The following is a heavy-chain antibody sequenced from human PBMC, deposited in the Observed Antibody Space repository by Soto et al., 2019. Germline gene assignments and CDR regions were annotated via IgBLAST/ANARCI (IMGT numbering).Heavy chain of an antibody. CDR2: INSDGSHT. Sequence: DVQLVESGGGVVQPGGSLRLSCAASGLSFNIYWMHWVRHVPGKGLVWLARINSDGSHTIYVDSVKGRFTISRDNAKNTVFLQMDSLRDEDTGVYYCAGGMAGLDVWGQGTTVTVSS. CDR3: AGGMAGLDV. CDR1: GLSFNIYW. V-gene: IGHV3-74*01. J-gene: IGHJ6*02.